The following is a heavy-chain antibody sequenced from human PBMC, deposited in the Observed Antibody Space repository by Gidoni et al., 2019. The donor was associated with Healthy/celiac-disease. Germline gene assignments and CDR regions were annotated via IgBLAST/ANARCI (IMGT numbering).Heavy chain of an antibody. CDR3: AKGSGSYYDSSGYYRVGYFDY. V-gene: IGHV3-23*01. D-gene: IGHD3-22*01. Sequence: SAISGSGGSTYYADSVKGRFTISRDNSKNTLYLQMNSLRAEDTAVYYCAKGSGSYYDSSGYYRVGYFDYWGQGTLVTVSS. CDR2: ISGSGGST. J-gene: IGHJ4*02.